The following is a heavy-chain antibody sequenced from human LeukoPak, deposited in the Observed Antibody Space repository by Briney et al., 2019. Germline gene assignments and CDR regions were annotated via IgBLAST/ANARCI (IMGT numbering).Heavy chain of an antibody. Sequence: GGSLRLSCAASGFTFSSYAMRWVRQAPGKGLEWVAVISYDGSNKYYADSVKGRFTISRDNSKNTLYLQMNSLRAEDTAVYYCVTGYYGSGSYYLNYYYGMDVWGQGTTVTVSS. D-gene: IGHD3-10*01. CDR1: GFTFSSYA. CDR2: ISYDGSNK. V-gene: IGHV3-30-3*01. J-gene: IGHJ6*02. CDR3: VTGYYGSGSYYLNYYYGMDV.